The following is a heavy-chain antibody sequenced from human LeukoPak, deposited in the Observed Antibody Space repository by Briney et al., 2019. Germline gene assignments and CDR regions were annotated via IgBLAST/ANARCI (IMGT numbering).Heavy chain of an antibody. CDR3: ARLETQLFDYYYYYGMDV. D-gene: IGHD2-2*01. CDR2: ISAYNGNT. Sequence: ASVTVSCTASGYTFTSYGISWVRQAPGQGLEWMGWISAYNGNTNYAQKLQGRVTMTTDTSTSTAYMELRSLRSEDTAVYYCARLETQLFDYYYYYGMDVWGQGTTVTVSS. CDR1: GYTFTSYG. J-gene: IGHJ6*02. V-gene: IGHV1-18*01.